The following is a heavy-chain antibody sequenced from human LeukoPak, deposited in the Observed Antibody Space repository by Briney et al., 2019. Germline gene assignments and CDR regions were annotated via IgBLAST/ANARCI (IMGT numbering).Heavy chain of an antibody. CDR3: ARDICSSTSCLLYYFDY. D-gene: IGHD2-2*01. CDR1: GYTLTELS. V-gene: IGHV1-24*01. CDR2: FDPEDGET. J-gene: IGHJ4*02. Sequence: ASVKVSCKVSGYTLTELSMHWVGQAPGKGLEWMGGFDPEDGETIYAQKFQGRVTMTEDTSTDTAYMELSSLRSEDTAVYYCARDICSSTSCLLYYFDYWGQGTLVTVSS.